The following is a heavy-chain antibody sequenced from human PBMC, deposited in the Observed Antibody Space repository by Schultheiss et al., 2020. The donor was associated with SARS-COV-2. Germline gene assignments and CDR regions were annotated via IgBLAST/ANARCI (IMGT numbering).Heavy chain of an antibody. D-gene: IGHD6-13*01. CDR1: GFTFRSYA. J-gene: IGHJ1*01. V-gene: IGHV3-23*01. CDR2: ISGSGGST. Sequence: GESLKISCAASGFTFRSYAMSWVRQAPGKGLEWVSAISGSGGSTYYADSVKGRFTISRDNSKNTLYLQMNSLRAEDTAVYYCAKGTISSSQQPKPPTATQHWGQGTLVTVSS. CDR3: AKGTISSSQQPKPPTATQH.